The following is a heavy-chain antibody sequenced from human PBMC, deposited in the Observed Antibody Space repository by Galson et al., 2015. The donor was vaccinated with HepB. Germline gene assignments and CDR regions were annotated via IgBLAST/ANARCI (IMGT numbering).Heavy chain of an antibody. D-gene: IGHD3-22*01. V-gene: IGHV4-61*01. Sequence: ETLSLTCTVSGGSVSSGSYYWSWIRQPPGKGLEWIGYFYYTGSTNYNPSLKSRVTISVDTSKNQLSLHLKSVTPDDTAVYYCAREIHKYFYDSSGYDYWGQGSLVTVSS. J-gene: IGHJ4*02. CDR3: AREIHKYFYDSSGYDY. CDR2: FYYTGST. CDR1: GGSVSSGSYY.